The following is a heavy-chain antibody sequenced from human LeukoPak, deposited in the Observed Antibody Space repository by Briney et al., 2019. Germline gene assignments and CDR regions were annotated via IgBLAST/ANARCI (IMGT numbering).Heavy chain of an antibody. CDR2: INPNSGGT. CDR3: ARVLMFGSGPSNSGFMFDY. Sequence: GASVKVSCKASGYSFSNYYIHWVRQAPGQGLEWMGWINPNSGGTNYAQKFQGRVTMTRDTSISTAYMELSRLRSDDTAVYYCARVLMFGSGPSNSGFMFDYWGQGTLVSVSS. CDR1: GYSFSNYY. D-gene: IGHD3-22*01. V-gene: IGHV1-2*02. J-gene: IGHJ4*02.